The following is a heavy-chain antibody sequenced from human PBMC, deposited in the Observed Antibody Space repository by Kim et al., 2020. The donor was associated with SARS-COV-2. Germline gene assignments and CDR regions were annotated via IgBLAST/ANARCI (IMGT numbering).Heavy chain of an antibody. CDR1: GFTFSSYS. CDR3: ARAGLRFLEWCYFDY. CDR2: ISSSSSYI. D-gene: IGHD3-3*01. Sequence: GGSLRLSCAASGFTFSSYSMNWVRQAPGKGLEWVSSISSSSSYIYYADSVKGRFTISRDNAKNSLYLQMNSLRAEDTAVYYCARAGLRFLEWCYFDYWGQGTLVTVSS. J-gene: IGHJ4*02. V-gene: IGHV3-21*01.